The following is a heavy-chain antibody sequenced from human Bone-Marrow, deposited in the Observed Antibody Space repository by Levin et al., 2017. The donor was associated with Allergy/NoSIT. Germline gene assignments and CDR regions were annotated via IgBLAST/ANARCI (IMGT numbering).Heavy chain of an antibody. CDR2: INSDGSIT. V-gene: IGHV3-74*01. J-gene: IGHJ4*02. D-gene: IGHD5/OR15-5a*01. CDR1: GFTFSSSW. Sequence: LSLTCAASGFTFSSSWMHWVRQAPGTGLVWVSRINSDGSITNHADSVKGRFTISRDNARNTLFLQMTSLRADDTGVYYCAREIVFSGIGAYYWGQGALVTVSS. CDR3: AREIVFSGIGAYY.